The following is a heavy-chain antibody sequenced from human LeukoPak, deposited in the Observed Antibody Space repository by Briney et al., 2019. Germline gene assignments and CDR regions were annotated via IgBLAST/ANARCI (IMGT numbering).Heavy chain of an antibody. V-gene: IGHV4-30-4*01. Sequence: SETLSLTCTVSGGSISSGDYSWSWIRQPPGKGLEWIGYTYYSGSTYYNPSLKSRVTISVDTSKNQFSLKLSSVTAADTAVYYCARNSSPNYYFDYWGQGTLVTVSS. CDR3: ARNSSPNYYFDY. J-gene: IGHJ4*02. CDR1: GGSISSGDYS. D-gene: IGHD6-13*01. CDR2: TYYSGST.